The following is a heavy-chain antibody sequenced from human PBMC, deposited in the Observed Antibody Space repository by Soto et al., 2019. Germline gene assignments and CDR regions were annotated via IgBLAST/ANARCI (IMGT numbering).Heavy chain of an antibody. V-gene: IGHV4-31*03. CDR3: ARFHNQGFDY. J-gene: IGHJ4*02. Sequence: QVPLQESGPGLVKPSQTLSLTCTVSGGSISSGGYYWSWSHQHPGKGLEWIGYIYYSGSTYYNPSLKSRVTISVDTSKNQFSLKLSSVTAADTAVYYCARFHNQGFDYWGQGTLVTVSS. CDR2: IYYSGST. CDR1: GGSISSGGYY.